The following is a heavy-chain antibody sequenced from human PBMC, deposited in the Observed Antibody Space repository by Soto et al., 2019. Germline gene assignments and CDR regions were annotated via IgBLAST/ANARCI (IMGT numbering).Heavy chain of an antibody. D-gene: IGHD3-10*01. CDR1: GFSFEDYG. Sequence: EVQLVESGGGLVQPGRSQRLSCAASGFSFEDYGMHWVRQAPGKGLEWVSIISWNGSNIDYADSVKGRFTVSRDNAKKTLYLHSNSMRPEDTALYYCGKDIARYQIVLITEVMDVGGQGTTFTAS. J-gene: IGHJ6*02. V-gene: IGHV3-9*01. CDR3: GKDIARYQIVLITEVMDV. CDR2: ISWNGSNI.